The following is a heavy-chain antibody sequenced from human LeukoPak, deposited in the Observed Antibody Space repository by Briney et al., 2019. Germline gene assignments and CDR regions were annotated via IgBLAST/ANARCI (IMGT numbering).Heavy chain of an antibody. D-gene: IGHD3-10*01. CDR2: IYWDDDK. CDR3: AHRRSSKSDSGSPDYFDY. J-gene: IGHJ4*02. CDR1: GFSLTTRGVG. V-gene: IGHV2-5*02. Sequence: SGPTLVKPTQTLTLTCAFSGFSLTTRGVGVGWIRQPPGKALEWLAFIYWDDDKRYSPSLNSRLTITKDTSKNQVVLTLTNMDPVDTATYYCAHRRSSKSDSGSPDYFDYWGQGTLVTVSS.